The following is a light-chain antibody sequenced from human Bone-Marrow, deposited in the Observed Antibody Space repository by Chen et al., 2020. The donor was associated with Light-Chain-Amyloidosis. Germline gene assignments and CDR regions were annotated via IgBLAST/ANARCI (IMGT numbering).Light chain of an antibody. CDR3: MQGTHWPPIT. CDR1: QSLVHSDGSTY. CDR2: KVS. V-gene: IGKV2-30*02. Sequence: DVVMTQSPLSLPVTLGQPASISCRSSQSLVHSDGSTYLNWFQQRPGQSPRRLIYKVSNRDSGVPDRFSGSGSGTDFTLKISRVEAEDVGVYYCMQGTHWPPITLGQGTRLEIK. J-gene: IGKJ5*01.